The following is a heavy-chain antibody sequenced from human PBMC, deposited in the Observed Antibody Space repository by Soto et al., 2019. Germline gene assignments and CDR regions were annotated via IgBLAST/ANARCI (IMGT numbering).Heavy chain of an antibody. J-gene: IGHJ4*02. Sequence: QVQLVESGGGVVQPGRSLRLSCAASGFTFNTYGMHWVRQAPGKGLEWVAIIWYDGSNKYYADSVKGRFTISRDNSKNMLYLQMNSLRAEDTAVYYCARDYDSSGYPRYYFDYWGQGTLVTVSS. CDR1: GFTFNTYG. CDR3: ARDYDSSGYPRYYFDY. D-gene: IGHD3-22*01. CDR2: IWYDGSNK. V-gene: IGHV3-33*01.